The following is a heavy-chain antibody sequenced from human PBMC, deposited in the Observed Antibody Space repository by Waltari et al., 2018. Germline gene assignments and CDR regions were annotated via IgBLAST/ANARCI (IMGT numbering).Heavy chain of an antibody. V-gene: IGHV4-39*01. CDR2: IYDSGTT. J-gene: IGHJ4*02. CDR1: GGSISSSTLF. Sequence: QLRLQESGPGLVKPSETLSLTCTVSGGSISSSTLFWGWIRQPLGKGLEWIGSIYDSGTTYYNPSLKSRVTISVDTSKNQFSLKLSSVTAADTAVYYCATKRESSASGFDYWGQGTLVTVSS. CDR3: ATKRESSASGFDY. D-gene: IGHD6-19*01.